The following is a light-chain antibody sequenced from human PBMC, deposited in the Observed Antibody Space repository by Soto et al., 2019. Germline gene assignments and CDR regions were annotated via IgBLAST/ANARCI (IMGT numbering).Light chain of an antibody. CDR2: DAS. V-gene: IGKV1-5*01. CDR1: QSISSW. Sequence: DIQMTQSPSTLSASVGDRVTITCRASQSISSWLAWYQQKPGKAPKLLIYDASSLESGVPSRFSGSGSGTTFTLTVSSLQPDDFATYYCQKYNSYSFTWTFGQGTKMEIK. CDR3: QKYNSYSFTWT. J-gene: IGKJ1*01.